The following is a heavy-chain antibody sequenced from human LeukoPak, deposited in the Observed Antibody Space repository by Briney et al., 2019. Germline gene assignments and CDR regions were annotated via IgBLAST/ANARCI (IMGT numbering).Heavy chain of an antibody. CDR1: GYSISSGYY. J-gene: IGHJ6*03. CDR3: ARQRADYFYHYLDV. V-gene: IGHV4-38-2*01. CDR2: IYHSGST. Sequence: PSETLSLTCAVSGYSISSGYYWGWIRQPPGKGLEWIGSIYHSGSTYYNPSLKSRVTISVDTSKNQFSLKLSSVTAADTAVYYCARQRADYFYHYLDVWGKGTSATVSS.